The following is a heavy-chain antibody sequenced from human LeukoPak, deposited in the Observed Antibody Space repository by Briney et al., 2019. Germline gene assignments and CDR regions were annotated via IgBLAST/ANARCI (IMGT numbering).Heavy chain of an antibody. D-gene: IGHD1-1*01. Sequence: SETLSLTCTVSGDSISDYYWSWIRQPAGKGLEWIGRFYTTDSTNYNPSLKSRVTMSVDTSKNQFSLKLSSVTAADTAVYYCARGFTTNYYYMDVWGKGTTVTVSS. J-gene: IGHJ6*03. CDR3: ARGFTTNYYYMDV. V-gene: IGHV4-4*07. CDR1: GDSISDYY. CDR2: FYTTDST.